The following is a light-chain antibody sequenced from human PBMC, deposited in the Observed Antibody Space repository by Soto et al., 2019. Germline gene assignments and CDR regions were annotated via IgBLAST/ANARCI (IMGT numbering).Light chain of an antibody. V-gene: IGKV3-15*01. CDR2: GAS. J-gene: IGKJ1*01. Sequence: EIVMTQSPATLSVSPGERATLSCRASQSVSNNLAWYQQKFGQAPRLLIYGASTRATGIPARFSGSGSGTEFTLTINSLQSDDFAVYYCQHYNNWPPWTFGQGTKVEIK. CDR3: QHYNNWPPWT. CDR1: QSVSNN.